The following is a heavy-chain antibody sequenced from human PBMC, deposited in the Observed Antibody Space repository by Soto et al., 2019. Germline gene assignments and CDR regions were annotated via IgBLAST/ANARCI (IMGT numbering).Heavy chain of an antibody. J-gene: IGHJ3*01. D-gene: IGHD3-16*01. Sequence: SETLSLTCTVSGGSISSSSYYWGWIRQPPGKGLEWIGSIYYSGSTYYNPSLKSRVTISVDTSKNQFSLKLSSVTAADTAVYYCAGHRGLYAFAFWGQGSMVTVSS. CDR1: GGSISSSSYY. V-gene: IGHV4-39*01. CDR2: IYYSGST. CDR3: AGHRGLYAFAF.